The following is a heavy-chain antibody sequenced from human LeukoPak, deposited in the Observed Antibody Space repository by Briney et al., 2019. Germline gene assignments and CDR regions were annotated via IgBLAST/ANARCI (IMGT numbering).Heavy chain of an antibody. CDR1: GYTFTSYD. D-gene: IGHD3-10*01. CDR3: ARRIVVRGRGAFDI. V-gene: IGHV1-8*01. CDR2: MNPNSGNT. J-gene: IGHJ3*02. Sequence: GASVKVPCKASGYTFTSYDINWVRQATGQGLEWMGWMNPNSGNTGYAQKFQGRVTMTRNTSISTAYMELSSLRSEDTAVYYCARRIVVRGRGAFDIWGQGTMVTASS.